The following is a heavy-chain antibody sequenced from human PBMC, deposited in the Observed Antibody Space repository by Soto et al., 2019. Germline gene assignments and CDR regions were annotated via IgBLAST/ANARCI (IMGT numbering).Heavy chain of an antibody. CDR1: GYTFSSYA. CDR2: INAGNGNT. CDR3: ASRWEILRRGYDYYGLDV. Sequence: ASVKVSCKASGYTFSSYAIHWVRQAPGQRLEWMGWINAGNGNTKYSQKFQGRVTITRDTSASTVYMELSSLRSEDTAVYYCASRWEILRRGYDYYGLDVWGQGTKVTVSS. D-gene: IGHD1-26*01. J-gene: IGHJ6*02. V-gene: IGHV1-3*01.